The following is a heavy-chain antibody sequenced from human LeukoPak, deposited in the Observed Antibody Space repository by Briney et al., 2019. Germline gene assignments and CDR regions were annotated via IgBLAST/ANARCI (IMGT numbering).Heavy chain of an antibody. J-gene: IGHJ5*02. V-gene: IGHV1-8*01. CDR1: GYTFTSYD. Sequence: GASVKVSCKASGYTFTSYDINWVRQATGQGLEWMGWMNPNSGNTGYAQKFQGRVTMTRNTSISTAYMELSSLRSEDTAVYYCARGRMGCCSSTSCFLTFDPWGQGTLVTVSS. CDR2: MNPNSGNT. CDR3: ARGRMGCCSSTSCFLTFDP. D-gene: IGHD2-2*01.